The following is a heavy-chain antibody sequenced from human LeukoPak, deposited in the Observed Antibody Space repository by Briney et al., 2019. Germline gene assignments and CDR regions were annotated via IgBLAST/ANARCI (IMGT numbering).Heavy chain of an antibody. CDR2: ISYDGSNK. D-gene: IGHD6-19*01. J-gene: IGHJ6*02. CDR3: AKDLDSSGWFYYYGMDV. CDR1: GFTFSSYG. Sequence: GGSLRLSCAASGFTFSSYGMHWVRQAPGKGLEWVAVISYDGSNKYYADSMKGRFTISRDNSKNTLYLQMNSLRAEDTAVYYCAKDLDSSGWFYYYGMDVWGQGTTVTVSS. V-gene: IGHV3-30*18.